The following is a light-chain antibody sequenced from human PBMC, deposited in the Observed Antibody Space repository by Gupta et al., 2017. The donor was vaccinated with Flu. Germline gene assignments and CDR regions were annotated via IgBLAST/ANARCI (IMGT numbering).Light chain of an antibody. CDR1: TSDFV. CDR2: DVT. CDR3: SSYAGINNFVI. Sequence: QSALTQPRSVSGSPGQSVTISCTGATSDFVSWYRQHPGTAPKFIIYDVTKRPPGVPNRFSGSKSGNTASLTISGLQVEDEADCYCSSYAGINNFVIFGGGTKLTVL. J-gene: IGLJ2*01. V-gene: IGLV2-11*01.